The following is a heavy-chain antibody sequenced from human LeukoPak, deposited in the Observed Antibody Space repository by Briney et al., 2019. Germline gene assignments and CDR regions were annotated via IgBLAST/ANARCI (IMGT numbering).Heavy chain of an antibody. CDR1: GFTFSSYA. J-gene: IGHJ2*01. Sequence: GGSLRLSCAASGFTFSSYAMHWVRQAPGKGPEWVAVISYDGSNKYYADSVKGRFTISRDNAKNSLYLQMNSLRAEDTALYYCAKDIGTGGTGWYFDLWGRGTLVTVSS. D-gene: IGHD6-13*01. V-gene: IGHV3-30-3*01. CDR2: ISYDGSNK. CDR3: AKDIGTGGTGWYFDL.